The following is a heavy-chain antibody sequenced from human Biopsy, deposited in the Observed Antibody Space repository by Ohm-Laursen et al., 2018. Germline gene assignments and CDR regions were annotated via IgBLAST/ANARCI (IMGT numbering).Heavy chain of an antibody. V-gene: IGHV4-39*01. J-gene: IGHJ5*02. CDR2: IFYGGIT. CDR3: AGHPTGFWFDP. Sequence: SDTLSPTCTVSGGSISSETNYWGWIRQPPGKGLEWIGSIFYGGITYYNPSLKSRVTISVDTSKNQFSLNLSSVTGADTAVYYCAGHPTGFWFDPWGQGTLVTVSS. CDR1: GGSISSETNY.